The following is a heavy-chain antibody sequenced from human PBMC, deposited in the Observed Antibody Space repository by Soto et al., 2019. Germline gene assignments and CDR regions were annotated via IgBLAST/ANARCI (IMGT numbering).Heavy chain of an antibody. J-gene: IGHJ4*02. CDR1: GFTFSSYA. CDR2: ISGSGGST. V-gene: IGHV3-23*01. D-gene: IGHD6-13*01. CDR3: AKGVVKQLVPYYFDY. Sequence: GVSLRLSCAASGFTFSSYAMSWVRQAPGKGLEWVSAISGSGGSTYYADSVKGRFTISRDNSKNTLYLQMNSMREEDTAVYYCAKGVVKQLVPYYFDYWGQGTLVTVS.